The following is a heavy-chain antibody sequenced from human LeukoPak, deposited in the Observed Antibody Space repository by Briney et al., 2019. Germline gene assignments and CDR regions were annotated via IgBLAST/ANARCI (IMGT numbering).Heavy chain of an antibody. Sequence: ASVKVSCKASGYTFTSYGISWVRQAPGQGLEWMGWISAYNGNTSYAQKLQGRVTMTTDTSTSTAYMELRSLRSDDTAVYYCAREGIAAAGTQDLYYYYYGMDVWGQGTTVTVSS. CDR3: AREGIAAAGTQDLYYYYYGMDV. D-gene: IGHD6-13*01. CDR2: ISAYNGNT. V-gene: IGHV1-18*01. CDR1: GYTFTSYG. J-gene: IGHJ6*02.